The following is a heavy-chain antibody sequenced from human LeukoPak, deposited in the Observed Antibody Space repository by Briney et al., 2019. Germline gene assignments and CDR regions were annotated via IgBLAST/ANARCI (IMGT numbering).Heavy chain of an antibody. J-gene: IGHJ4*02. D-gene: IGHD3-3*01. CDR2: ISTSGGST. CDR1: GFTFSSYA. CDR3: AKDYRCGFWYYFCH. Sequence: GGSLRLSCAASGFTFSSYAMSWVRQAPGKGLEWVSTISTSGGSTYHADSVKGRFTISRDNSKNTLYLQMNSLRAEDTAVYYCAKDYRCGFWYYFCHRGQGTLVTASS. V-gene: IGHV3-23*01.